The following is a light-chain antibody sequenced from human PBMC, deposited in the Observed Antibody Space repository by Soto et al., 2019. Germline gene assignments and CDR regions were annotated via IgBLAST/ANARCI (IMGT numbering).Light chain of an antibody. CDR2: GAS. Sequence: EIVLTQSPGTLSLSPGERATLSCRASQSVRSSDLAWYQQKPGQAPRLLIYGASSKASGIPDRFSGSGSGTDFTRTVSRLEPEDFAVYFCQQYGSSRTFGGGTKVDIK. V-gene: IGKV3-20*01. CDR3: QQYGSSRT. J-gene: IGKJ4*01. CDR1: QSVRSSD.